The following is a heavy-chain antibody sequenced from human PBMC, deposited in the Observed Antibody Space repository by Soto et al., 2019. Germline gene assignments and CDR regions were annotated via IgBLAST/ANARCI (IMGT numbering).Heavy chain of an antibody. J-gene: IGHJ4*02. CDR3: ARKVRDCGGDCYFY. Sequence: ASVKVSCKASGYTFTTYGISWVRQAPGQGLEWMGWISGYNGNTNYAQSLQGRVTLTTDTSTSTAYMELRSLRSDDTAVYYCARKVRDCGGDCYFYWGQGSLVTGS. D-gene: IGHD2-21*02. V-gene: IGHV1-18*04. CDR1: GYTFTTYG. CDR2: ISGYNGNT.